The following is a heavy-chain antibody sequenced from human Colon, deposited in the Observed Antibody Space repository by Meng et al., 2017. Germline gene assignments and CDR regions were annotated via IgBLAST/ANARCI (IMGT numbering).Heavy chain of an antibody. J-gene: IGHJ3*02. D-gene: IGHD6-19*01. CDR1: GFTFSTYW. V-gene: IGHV3-74*01. Sequence: GESLKISCAASGFTFSTYWMHWVRQAPGKGLVWVSRITPEGSTTDYVDSVRGRFTISRDNAKNTLYLQMNSLRAEDTAVYYCARDLGVLDMAVAGTGAFDIWGQGTMVTVSS. CDR2: ITPEGSTT. CDR3: ARDLGVLDMAVAGTGAFDI.